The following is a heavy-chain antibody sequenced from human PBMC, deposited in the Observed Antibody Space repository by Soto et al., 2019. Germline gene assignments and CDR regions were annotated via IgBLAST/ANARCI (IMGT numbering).Heavy chain of an antibody. D-gene: IGHD1-20*01. Sequence: QVQLVQSGAEVEKPRASVKVSCEASAYSFTSYAIHWVRQAPGQRLEWMGWLNTGNVNTKYSHKFQGRLTITVDTAANTAYLEVSSLKSEDTAVYYCSRGITAQEDYYYVVDVGGEGNGVTVSS. CDR3: SRGITAQEDYYYVVDV. J-gene: IGHJ6*04. CDR1: AYSFTSYA. CDR2: LNTGNVNT. V-gene: IGHV1-3*04.